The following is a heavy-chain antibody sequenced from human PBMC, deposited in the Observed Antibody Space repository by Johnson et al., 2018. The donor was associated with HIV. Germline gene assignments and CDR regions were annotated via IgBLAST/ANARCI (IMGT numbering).Heavy chain of an antibody. CDR3: AKDSQITAVPNDAFDV. CDR1: GFNFSSYG. J-gene: IGHJ3*01. Sequence: QVQLVESGGGVVQPGGSLRVSCAASGFNFSSYGMHWVRQAPDKGLEWVAFIQNDGSDEYYTDSVKGRFTISRDNSKNTLFLQMNSLRAEDTAVYHCAKDSQITAVPNDAFDVWGQGTGVTVSS. D-gene: IGHD6-13*01. CDR2: IQNDGSDE. V-gene: IGHV3-30*02.